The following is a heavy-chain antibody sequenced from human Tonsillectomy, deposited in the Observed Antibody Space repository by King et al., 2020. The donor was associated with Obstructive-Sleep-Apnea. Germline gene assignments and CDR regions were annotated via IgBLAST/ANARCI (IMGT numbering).Heavy chain of an antibody. V-gene: IGHV3-43*01. CDR2: ISWEGGIT. Sequence: VQLVEVGGVVVQPGGSLRLSCAASGFTFDDFTMHCVRQAPGKGLEWVSLISWEGGITYYEASVKGRLTISRDNSKNSLYLQMNSLRTEDTALYYCAKDIGGYCSGGTCYSFDYWGQGTLVTVSS. CDR3: AKDIGGYCSGGTCYSFDY. CDR1: GFTFDDFT. D-gene: IGHD2-15*01. J-gene: IGHJ4*02.